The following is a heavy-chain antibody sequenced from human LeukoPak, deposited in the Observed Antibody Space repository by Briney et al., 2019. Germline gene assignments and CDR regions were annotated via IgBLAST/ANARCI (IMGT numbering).Heavy chain of an antibody. CDR1: GFTFSSYE. D-gene: IGHD3-9*01. Sequence: PGGSLRLSCAASGFTFSSYEMNWVRQAPGKGLEWVSYISSSGSTIYYADSVKGRFTISRDNAKNSLYLQMNSLRAEDTAVYYCARDSQIQYYDILTGYFASSLNFDYWGQGTLVTVSS. J-gene: IGHJ4*02. V-gene: IGHV3-48*03. CDR2: ISSSGSTI. CDR3: ARDSQIQYYDILTGYFASSLNFDY.